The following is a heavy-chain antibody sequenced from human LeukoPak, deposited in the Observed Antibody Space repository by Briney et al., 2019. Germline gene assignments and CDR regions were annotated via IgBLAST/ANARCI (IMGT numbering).Heavy chain of an antibody. CDR1: GFTVSSNY. Sequence: GGSLRLSCAASGFTVSSNYMNWVRQAPGKGLEWVSVIYSGGSTYYADSVKGRFTISRDNSKNTLYLQMNSLRAEDTAVYYCAKDSIGYCSGGSCFPFDSWGQGTLVTVSS. CDR3: AKDSIGYCSGGSCFPFDS. V-gene: IGHV3-66*02. D-gene: IGHD2-15*01. CDR2: IYSGGST. J-gene: IGHJ4*02.